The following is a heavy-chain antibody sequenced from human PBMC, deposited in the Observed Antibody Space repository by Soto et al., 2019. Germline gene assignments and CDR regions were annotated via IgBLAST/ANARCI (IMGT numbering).Heavy chain of an antibody. J-gene: IGHJ4*02. CDR3: AKGDGSGSYYLFDY. CDR1: GFTFSSYG. D-gene: IGHD3-10*01. V-gene: IGHV3-30*18. CDR2: ISYDGSNK. Sequence: QVQLVESGGGVVQPGRSLRLSCAASGFTFSSYGMHWVRQAPGKGLEWVAVISYDGSNKYYADSVKGRFTISRDNSKNTLYLHMNSLRAEDTAVYYCAKGDGSGSYYLFDYWGQGTLVTVSS.